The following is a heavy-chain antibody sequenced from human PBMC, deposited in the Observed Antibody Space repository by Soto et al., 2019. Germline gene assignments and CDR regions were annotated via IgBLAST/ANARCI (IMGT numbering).Heavy chain of an antibody. CDR1: GDSISSTGFY. Sequence: LSLTCSVSGDSISSTGFYWSWIRQLPGKALEWIGYVHYTGSTSYNPSLRSRLAISLDASKNQFSLSLSSVTSADTAVYYCARDHRSLGDYYGIDVWGQGTTVTVSS. CDR2: VHYTGST. J-gene: IGHJ6*02. CDR3: ARDHRSLGDYYGIDV. V-gene: IGHV4-31*03. D-gene: IGHD3-10*01.